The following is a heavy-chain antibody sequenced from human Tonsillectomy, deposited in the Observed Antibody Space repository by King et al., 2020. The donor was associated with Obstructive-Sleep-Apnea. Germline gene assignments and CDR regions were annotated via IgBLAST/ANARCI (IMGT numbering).Heavy chain of an antibody. J-gene: IGHJ4*02. CDR3: SRGVDYFWGSYRPATFDY. CDR1: GFTFSDSA. D-gene: IGHD3-16*02. V-gene: IGHV3-73*01. CDR2: IRSKTNNYDT. Sequence: VQLVESGGGLVQPGGSVKLSCAASGFTFSDSAMHWVRQASGKGLEWVGRIRSKTNNYDTAYAASVKGRFTISRDDSKNTAYLQLNSLRTEDTAVYYCSRGVDYFWGSYRPATFDYWGQGTLVTVSS.